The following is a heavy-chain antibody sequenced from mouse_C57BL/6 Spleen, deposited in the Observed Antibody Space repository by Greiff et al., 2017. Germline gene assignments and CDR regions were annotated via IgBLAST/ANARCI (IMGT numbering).Heavy chain of an antibody. CDR3: ARERRDYGSSYWYFDV. CDR2: IDPSDSET. CDR1: GYTFTSYW. J-gene: IGHJ1*03. D-gene: IGHD1-1*01. V-gene: IGHV1-52*01. Sequence: QVQLQQPGAELVRPGSSVKLSCKASGYTFTSYWMHWVKQRPIQGLEWIGNIDPSDSETHYNQKFKDKATLTVDKSSSTAYMQLSSLTSEDSAVYYCARERRDYGSSYWYFDVWGTGTTVTVSS.